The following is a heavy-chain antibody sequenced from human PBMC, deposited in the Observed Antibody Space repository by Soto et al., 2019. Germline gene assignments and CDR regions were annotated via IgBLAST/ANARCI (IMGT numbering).Heavy chain of an antibody. Sequence: ASVKVSCKASGYTFTSYYMHWVRQAPGQGLEWMGIVNPSGGSTSYAQKFQGRVTMTRDTSTSTVYMELSSLRSEDTAVYYCARCWVAAAGQYYYGMDVWGQGTTVTVSS. CDR1: GYTFTSYY. V-gene: IGHV1-46*01. D-gene: IGHD6-13*01. CDR2: VNPSGGST. J-gene: IGHJ6*02. CDR3: ARCWVAAAGQYYYGMDV.